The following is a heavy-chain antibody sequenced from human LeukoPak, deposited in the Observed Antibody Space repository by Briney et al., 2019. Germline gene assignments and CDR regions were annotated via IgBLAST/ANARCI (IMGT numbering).Heavy chain of an antibody. CDR3: ARRDYSSGFYFFDY. D-gene: IGHD3-22*01. Sequence: KPPETLSLTCTVSGGSISSYYWSWIRQPPGKGLEWIGDIYYSGSTNYNPSLKSRVTTSIDTSKNQFSLKLSSVTAADAAVYYCARRDYSSGFYFFDYWGQGTLVTVSS. V-gene: IGHV4-59*12. CDR1: GGSISSYY. J-gene: IGHJ4*02. CDR2: IYYSGST.